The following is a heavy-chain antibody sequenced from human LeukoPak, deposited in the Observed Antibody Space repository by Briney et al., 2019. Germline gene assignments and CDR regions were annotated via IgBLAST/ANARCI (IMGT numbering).Heavy chain of an antibody. Sequence: PGGSLRLSCSASGXTFSSNWRSWVRQAPGKGLEWAGRIKSKTDGGTTDYVAPVKGRFTISRDDSKNTLYLQMNSMKTEDTAVYYCTTIGDYGPTIWGQGTLVTVSS. V-gene: IGHV3-15*01. CDR3: TTIGDYGPTI. CDR1: GXTFSSNW. CDR2: IKSKTDGGTT. D-gene: IGHD4-17*01. J-gene: IGHJ4*02.